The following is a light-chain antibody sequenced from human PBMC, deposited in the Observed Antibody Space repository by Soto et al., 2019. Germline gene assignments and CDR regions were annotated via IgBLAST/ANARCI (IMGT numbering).Light chain of an antibody. J-gene: IGKJ4*01. CDR2: KAS. CDR3: PQYNTYPLD. Sequence: DIQMTQSPSTLSASVGDRVTITCRASQSISTWLAWYQQKPGKAPKLLIYKASSLEGGVPSRFSGSGSGTELTITISSLQTDEFATDYCPQYNTYPLDFGGGTTVDIK. V-gene: IGKV1-5*03. CDR1: QSISTW.